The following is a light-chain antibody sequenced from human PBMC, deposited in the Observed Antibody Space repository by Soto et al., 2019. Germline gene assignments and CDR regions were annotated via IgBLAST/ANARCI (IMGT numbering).Light chain of an antibody. J-gene: IGKJ5*01. Sequence: EIVLTQSTATLSLSPGERATLSCRASQSVSSYLAWYQQKPGQAPRLLIYDASNRATGIPARFSGSGSGTDFTLTISSLEPEDFAVYSCQQRSNWLLTFGQGTRLEIK. CDR3: QQRSNWLLT. V-gene: IGKV3-11*01. CDR2: DAS. CDR1: QSVSSY.